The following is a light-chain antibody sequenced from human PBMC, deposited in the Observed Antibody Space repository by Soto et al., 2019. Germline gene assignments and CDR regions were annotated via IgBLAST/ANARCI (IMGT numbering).Light chain of an antibody. CDR1: SSDVGGYNF. Sequence: QSVLTQSASVSGSPGQSITISCTGTSSDVGGYNFVSWYQQHPGKAPKLMIFEVNNRPSGVSTRFSGSKSGNTASLTISGLQAEDEADYYCSSYTSSSTLVVFGGGIKLTVL. V-gene: IGLV2-14*01. J-gene: IGLJ2*01. CDR3: SSYTSSSTLVV. CDR2: EVN.